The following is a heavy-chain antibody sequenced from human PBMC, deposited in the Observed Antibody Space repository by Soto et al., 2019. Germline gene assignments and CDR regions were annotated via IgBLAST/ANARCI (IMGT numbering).Heavy chain of an antibody. V-gene: IGHV3-13*04. Sequence: EVQLVESRGGLVQPGGSLRLSCAASGFTFSTYDMHWVRQVTGKGLEWVSAIGTTGDTYYPGSVKGRFTISRDDAKNSLYLQMNSLGAGDTAVYYCARDATYGSGRGPDWYFDLWGRGTVVTVSS. CDR1: GFTFSTYD. J-gene: IGHJ2*01. CDR3: ARDATYGSGRGPDWYFDL. CDR2: IGTTGDT. D-gene: IGHD3-10*01.